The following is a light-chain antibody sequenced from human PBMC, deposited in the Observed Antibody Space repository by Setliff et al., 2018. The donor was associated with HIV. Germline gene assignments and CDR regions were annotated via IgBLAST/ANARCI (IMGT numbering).Light chain of an antibody. J-gene: IGLJ1*01. CDR2: ANF. Sequence: QSVLTQPPSASGTPGQRVTISCSGSFSNSGRNTVNWYQQLPGTAPKLLIFANFQRPSGVPDRFSGSKSGTSASLAISGLQSEDESDYFCAAWDDSLNAYVFGTGTKVT. CDR3: AAWDDSLNAYV. CDR1: FSNSGRNT. V-gene: IGLV1-44*01.